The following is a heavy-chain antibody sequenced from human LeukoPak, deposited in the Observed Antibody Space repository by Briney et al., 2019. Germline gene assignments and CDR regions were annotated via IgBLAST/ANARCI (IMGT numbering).Heavy chain of an antibody. J-gene: IGHJ4*02. V-gene: IGHV3-48*01. D-gene: IGHD3-16*01. CDR3: AKGITNFDY. CDR2: ISSSSNTI. CDR1: GFTFSTYN. Sequence: GGSLRLSCATSGFTFSTYNMNWVRQAPGKGLEWVSYISSSSNTIYYADSVKGRFTISRDNSKNTLYLQMNSLRAEDTAVYYCAKGITNFDYWGQGTLVTVSS.